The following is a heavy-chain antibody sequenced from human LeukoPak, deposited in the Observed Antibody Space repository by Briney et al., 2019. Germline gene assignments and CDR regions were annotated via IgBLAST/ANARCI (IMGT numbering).Heavy chain of an antibody. CDR3: ARARLPYYDFWSGYNHYDY. CDR1: GYTFTSYD. J-gene: IGHJ4*02. V-gene: IGHV1-8*01. D-gene: IGHD3-3*01. CDR2: MNPNSGNT. Sequence: ASVKVSCKASGYTFTSYDINRGRQATGPGLEWKGWMNPNSGNTGYAQKFQGRVTMTRNTSISTAYMELSSLRSEDTAVYYCARARLPYYDFWSGYNHYDYWGQGTLVTVSS.